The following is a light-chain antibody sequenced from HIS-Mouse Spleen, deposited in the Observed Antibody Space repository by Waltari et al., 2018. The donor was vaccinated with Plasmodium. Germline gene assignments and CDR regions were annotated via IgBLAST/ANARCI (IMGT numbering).Light chain of an antibody. J-gene: IGLJ2*01. CDR3: QAWDSSNVV. Sequence: SYELTQPPSVSVSPGQTASITCSGDKLGDKYACWYQQKPGQSPVLVIYQDSKRPSGIPERFSGSNAGSTATRTISGSQAMDEADDYCQAWDSSNVVFGGGTKLTVL. CDR2: QDS. V-gene: IGLV3-1*01. CDR1: KLGDKY.